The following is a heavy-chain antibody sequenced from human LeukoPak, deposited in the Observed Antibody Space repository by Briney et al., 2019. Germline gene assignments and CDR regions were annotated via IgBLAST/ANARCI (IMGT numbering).Heavy chain of an antibody. V-gene: IGHV6-1*01. Sequence: SQTLSLTCAISGDSVSSNSAAWNWIRRSPSRGLEWLGRTYYRSKWYNDYAVSVKSRITINPDTSKNQFSLQLNSVTPEDTAVYYCARGRSGSYSDPTYYFDYWGQGNLVTVSS. CDR3: ARGRSGSYSDPTYYFDY. J-gene: IGHJ4*02. CDR2: TYYRSKWYN. D-gene: IGHD1-26*01. CDR1: GDSVSSNSAA.